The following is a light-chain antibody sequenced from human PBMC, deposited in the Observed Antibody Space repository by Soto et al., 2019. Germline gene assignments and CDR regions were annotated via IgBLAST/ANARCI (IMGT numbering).Light chain of an antibody. CDR1: SSDVGAYKY. CDR3: PSYVANEFWV. Sequence: QSALTQPPSASGSPGQSVTISCTGTSSDVGAYKYVSWYQQYPGKAPKLMIYEVTKRPSGVPDRFSGSKSGNTASLTVSGLQAEDEVDYSGPSYVANEFWVFGGGPKGTFL. CDR2: EVT. V-gene: IGLV2-8*01. J-gene: IGLJ3*02.